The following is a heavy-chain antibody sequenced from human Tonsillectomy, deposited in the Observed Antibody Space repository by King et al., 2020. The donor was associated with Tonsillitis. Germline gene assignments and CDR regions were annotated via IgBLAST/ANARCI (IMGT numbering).Heavy chain of an antibody. CDR3: ARLLAATGVIDP. CDR2: SYPGDSDT. CDR1: GYSFTSYW. D-gene: IGHD4-23*01. J-gene: IGHJ5*02. Sequence: VQLVQSGAEVKKPGESLKISCKGSGYSFTSYWIGWVRQMLGKGPEWMGISYPGDSDTRYSPPFQGQVTIPADKSISTAYLQWSSLKPSDTAMYYCARLLAATGVIDPWGQGTLVTVSS. V-gene: IGHV5-51*01.